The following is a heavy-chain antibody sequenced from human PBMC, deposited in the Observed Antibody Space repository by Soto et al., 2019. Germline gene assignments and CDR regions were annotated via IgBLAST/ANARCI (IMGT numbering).Heavy chain of an antibody. Sequence: GGSLRLSCAASGFTFNNYAMSWVRQAPGKGLEWVSAISGSGGSTYYADSVKGRFTISRDNSKNTLYLQMNSLRAEDTAIYCCAKDGYYCSGGSCYMGVYWGQGTLVTVSS. V-gene: IGHV3-23*01. CDR1: GFTFNNYA. CDR3: AKDGYYCSGGSCYMGVY. J-gene: IGHJ4*02. D-gene: IGHD2-15*01. CDR2: ISGSGGST.